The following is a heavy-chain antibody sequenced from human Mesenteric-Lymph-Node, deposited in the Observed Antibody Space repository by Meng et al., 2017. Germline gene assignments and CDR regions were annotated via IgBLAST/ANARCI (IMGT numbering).Heavy chain of an antibody. D-gene: IGHD5-12*01. J-gene: IGHJ4*02. CDR1: GFTFSSYS. V-gene: IGHV3-30*03. CDR2: ISADGSNK. Sequence: GESLKISCAASGFTFSSYSMNWVRQAPGKGLEWVTVISADGSNKNYADSVKGRFTISRDNSKNTLYLQMNSLRAEDTAVYYCAGRVATGYWGQGTLVTVSS. CDR3: AGRVATGY.